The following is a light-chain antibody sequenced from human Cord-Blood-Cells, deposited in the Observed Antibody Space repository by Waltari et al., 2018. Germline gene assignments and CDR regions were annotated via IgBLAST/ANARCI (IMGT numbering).Light chain of an antibody. V-gene: IGLV2-14*01. J-gene: IGLJ3*02. CDR2: EVS. CDR1: SSDAGGYNY. CDR3: SSYTSSSRV. Sequence: QSALTQPASVSGSPGQSITISRTGPSSDAGGYNYVSWYQQHPGKAPKLMIYEVSNRPSGVSNRFSGSKSGNTASLTISGLQAEDEADYYCSSYTSSSRVFGGGTKLTVL.